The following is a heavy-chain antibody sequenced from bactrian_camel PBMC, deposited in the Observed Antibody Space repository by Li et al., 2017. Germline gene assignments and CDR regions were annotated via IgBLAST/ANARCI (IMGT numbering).Heavy chain of an antibody. J-gene: IGHJ4*01. D-gene: IGHD6*01. CDR1: GITYRNYD. CDR3: AAGPWYTDEYKY. Sequence: VQLVESGGGLVQPGGSLRLSCGASGITYRNYDMSWVRQSPGKALEWVSGIVAEVSPNYADSVKGRFTIARDNAKNTVYLQMVSLKSEDTGLYYCAAGPWYTDEYKYWGQGTQVTVS. CDR2: IVAEVSP. V-gene: IGHV3S10*01.